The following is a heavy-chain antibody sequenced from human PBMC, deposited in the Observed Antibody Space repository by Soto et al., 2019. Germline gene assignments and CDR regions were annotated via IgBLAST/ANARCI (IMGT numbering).Heavy chain of an antibody. Sequence: GGSLRLSCAASGFTFPRFGMQWVRQAPGKGLEWVALITYDGSQVYYADAAKGRFTISRDNGDNTLSLQMDNLRTEDTATYFCAKGRGEMNWANYYGLDVWGQGTTVTVSS. CDR1: GFTFPRFG. CDR3: AKGRGEMNWANYYGLDV. D-gene: IGHD7-27*01. V-gene: IGHV3-30*18. CDR2: ITYDGSQV. J-gene: IGHJ6*02.